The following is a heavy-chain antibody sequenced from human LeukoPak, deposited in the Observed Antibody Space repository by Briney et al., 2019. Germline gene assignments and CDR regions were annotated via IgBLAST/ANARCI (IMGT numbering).Heavy chain of an antibody. J-gene: IGHJ4*02. CDR1: GGSFSGYY. D-gene: IGHD4-17*01. CDR2: INHSGST. CDR3: ARDVTRRIRKYYFDY. Sequence: PSETLSLTCAVYGGSFSGYYWSWIRQPPGKGLEWIGEINHSGSTNYNPSLKSRVAIPVDTSKNQFSLKLSSVTAADTAVYYCARDVTRRIRKYYFDYWGQGTLVTVSS. V-gene: IGHV4-34*01.